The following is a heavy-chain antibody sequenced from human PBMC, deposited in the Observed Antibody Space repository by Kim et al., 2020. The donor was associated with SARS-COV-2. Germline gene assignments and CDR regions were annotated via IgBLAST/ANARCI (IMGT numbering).Heavy chain of an antibody. CDR2: IYPGDSDT. J-gene: IGHJ3*02. CDR1: GYSFTSYW. CDR3: ARHARSEPYYYDSSGYNDAFDI. Sequence: GESLKISCKGSGYSFTSYWIGWVRQMPGKGLEWMGIIYPGDSDTRYSPSFQGQVTISADKSISTAYLQWSSLKASDTAMYYCARHARSEPYYYDSSGYNDAFDIWGQGTMVTVSS. D-gene: IGHD3-22*01. V-gene: IGHV5-51*01.